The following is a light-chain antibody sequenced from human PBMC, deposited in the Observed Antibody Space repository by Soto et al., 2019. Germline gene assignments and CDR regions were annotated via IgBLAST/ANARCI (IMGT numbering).Light chain of an antibody. V-gene: IGKV3-20*01. CDR3: QQYGSSPPLT. CDR1: QSVSSSY. CDR2: GAS. Sequence: ELVLTQSPGTLSLSPGERATLSCRASQSVSSSYLAWYQQKPGQAPRLLIYGASSRATGIPDRFSGSGSGTDFTLTISRLEPEDFAVYYCQQYGSSPPLTFGGGTRWIS. J-gene: IGKJ4*01.